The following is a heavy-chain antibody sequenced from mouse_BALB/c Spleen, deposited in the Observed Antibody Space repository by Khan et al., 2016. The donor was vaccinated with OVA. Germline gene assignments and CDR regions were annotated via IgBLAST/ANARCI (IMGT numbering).Heavy chain of an antibody. CDR2: INPSTGYT. V-gene: IGHV1-7*01. CDR3: ARRSLRWDVDY. Sequence: QVQLQQSGAELAKPGASVKMSCKASGYTFINYWILWVKQRPGQGLEWIGYINPSTGYTEYNQNFKDKATLTADKSSSTAYMQLSSLTSEDSAVYYCARRSLRWDVDYVGQGTTLTVSS. D-gene: IGHD1-1*01. CDR1: GYTFINYW. J-gene: IGHJ2*01.